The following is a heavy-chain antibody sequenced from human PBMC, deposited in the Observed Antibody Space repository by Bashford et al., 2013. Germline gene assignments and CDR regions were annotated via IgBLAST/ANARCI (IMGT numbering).Heavy chain of an antibody. Sequence: SVKVSCKASGYTFTSYAISWVRQAPGQGLEWMGGIIPIFGTANYAQKFQGRVTITADESTSTAYMELSSLRSEDTAVYYCAMGRDFWSGYYTLGSYFDYWGQGTLVTVSS. CDR1: GYTFTSYA. CDR3: AMGRDFWSGYYTLGSYFDY. CDR2: IIPIFGTA. J-gene: IGHJ4*02. D-gene: IGHD3-3*01. V-gene: IGHV1-69*13.